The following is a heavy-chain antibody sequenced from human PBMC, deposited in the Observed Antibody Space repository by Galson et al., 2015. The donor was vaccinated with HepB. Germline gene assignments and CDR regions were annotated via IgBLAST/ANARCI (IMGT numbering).Heavy chain of an antibody. V-gene: IGHV3-23*01. J-gene: IGHJ6*03. CDR2: ISGSGGST. CDR3: AKTPVPLCYYYYMDV. CDR1: GFTFSSYA. Sequence: SLRLSCAASGFTFSSYAMSWVRQAPGKGLEWVSAISGSGGSTYYADSVKGRFTISRDNSKNTLYLQMNSLRAEDTAVYYCAKTPVPLCYYYYMDVWGKGTTVTVSS. D-gene: IGHD1-1*01.